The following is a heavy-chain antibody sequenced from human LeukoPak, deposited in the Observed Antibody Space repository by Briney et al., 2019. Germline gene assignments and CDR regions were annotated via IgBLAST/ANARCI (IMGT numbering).Heavy chain of an antibody. CDR2: VYYSGST. D-gene: IGHD2-15*01. CDR3: ARGGDIVVVVAAKINWFDP. Sequence: SETLSLTCTISGGSVSSGSYYWGWIRQPPGKGLEWIGSVYYSGSTYYNPSLKSRVTISVDTSKNQFSLKLSSVTAADTAVYYCARGGDIVVVVAAKINWFDPWGQGTLVTVSS. CDR1: GGSVSSGSYY. J-gene: IGHJ5*02. V-gene: IGHV4-39*07.